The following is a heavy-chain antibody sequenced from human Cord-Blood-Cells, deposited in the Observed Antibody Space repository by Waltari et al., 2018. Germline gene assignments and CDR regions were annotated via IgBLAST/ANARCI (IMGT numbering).Heavy chain of an antibody. CDR1: GGTFSSYT. D-gene: IGHD5-12*01. Sequence: QVQLVQSGAEVKKPGSSVKVSCQASGGTFSSYTISWVRPAPGQGLEWMGRIIPILGIANYAQKFQGRVTITADKSTSTAYMELSSLRSEDTAVYYCARESLVATYYFDYWGQGTLVTVSS. CDR3: ARESLVATYYFDY. J-gene: IGHJ4*02. V-gene: IGHV1-69*08. CDR2: IIPILGIA.